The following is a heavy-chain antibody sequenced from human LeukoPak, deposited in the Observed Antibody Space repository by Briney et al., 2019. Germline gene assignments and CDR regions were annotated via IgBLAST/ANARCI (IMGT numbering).Heavy chain of an antibody. CDR3: ARGIVGTYYYYGTDV. CDR1: GGSISSYY. CDR2: IYYSGNT. J-gene: IGHJ6*02. D-gene: IGHD1-1*01. Sequence: SETLSLTCTVSGGSISSYYWSWIRQPPGKGLEWIGYIYYSGNTNYNPSLKSRVTISVDTSKNQFSLKLSSVTAADTAVYYCARGIVGTYYYYGTDVWGQGTTVTVSS. V-gene: IGHV4-59*01.